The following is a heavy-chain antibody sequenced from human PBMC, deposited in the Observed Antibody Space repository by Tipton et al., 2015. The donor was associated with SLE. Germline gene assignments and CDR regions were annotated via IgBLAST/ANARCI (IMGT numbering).Heavy chain of an antibody. J-gene: IGHJ4*02. CDR3: AKEGSSVGYYFDY. D-gene: IGHD4-23*01. Sequence: SLRLSCAASGFTFSSYAMHWVRQAPGKGLEWVAVISYDGSNKYYADSVKGRFTISRDNSKNTLYLQMNSLRAEDTAVYYCAKEGSSVGYYFDYWGQGTLVTVSS. V-gene: IGHV3-30*04. CDR2: ISYDGSNK. CDR1: GFTFSSYA.